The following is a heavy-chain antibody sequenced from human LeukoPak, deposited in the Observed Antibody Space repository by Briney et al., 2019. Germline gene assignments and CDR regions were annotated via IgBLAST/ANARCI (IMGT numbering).Heavy chain of an antibody. D-gene: IGHD3-10*01. V-gene: IGHV4-34*01. CDR1: GGSFSGYY. CDR3: ARASDSYGSGSYSDY. J-gene: IGHJ4*02. CDR2: INHSGST. Sequence: SETLSLTCAVYGGSFSGYYWSWIRQPPGKGLEWIGEINHSGSTNYNPSLKSRVTISVDTSKNQFSLKLSSVTAADTAVYYCARASDSYGSGSYSDYWGQGTLVTVSS.